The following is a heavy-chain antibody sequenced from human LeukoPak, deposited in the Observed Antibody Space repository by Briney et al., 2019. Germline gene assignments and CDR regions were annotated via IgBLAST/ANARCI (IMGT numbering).Heavy chain of an antibody. V-gene: IGHV3-23*01. J-gene: IGHJ4*02. D-gene: IGHD6-19*01. Sequence: GSLRLSCAASGFTFSTYAMSWVRQAPGKGLEWVSAINGNGGSTYYADSVKGRLTISRDNPKNRLYLQMNSLRAEDTAVYYCAKDPGYSSGSSFFDYWGQGTLVTVSS. CDR2: INGNGGST. CDR1: GFTFSTYA. CDR3: AKDPGYSSGSSFFDY.